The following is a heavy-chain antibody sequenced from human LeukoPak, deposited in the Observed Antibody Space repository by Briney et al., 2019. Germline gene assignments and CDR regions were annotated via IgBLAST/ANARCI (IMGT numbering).Heavy chain of an antibody. D-gene: IGHD2-15*01. J-gene: IGHJ6*02. CDR1: GGSISGCY. CDR3: ARESRILIGDGFFMDV. CDR2: LYITRSI. Sequence: PSETLSLTRTVSGGSISGCYWNWIRQSADRGLEWIGRLYITRSIEYNSSIKSRITMSVDTSQNQLSLRLSSLTAADTAVYYCARESRILIGDGFFMDVWGQGTTVTVSS. V-gene: IGHV4-4*07.